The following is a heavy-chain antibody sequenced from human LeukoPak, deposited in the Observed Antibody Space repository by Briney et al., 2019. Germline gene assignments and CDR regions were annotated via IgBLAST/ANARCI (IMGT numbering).Heavy chain of an antibody. V-gene: IGHV4-59*08. J-gene: IGHJ4*02. CDR2: SDYSGNT. D-gene: IGHD2-8*01. CDR3: ARLNGGG. CDR1: SGSISNYY. Sequence: SETLSLTCTVSSGSISNYYWSWIRQPPGKGLEWIGFSDYSGNTNYNPSLKSRDTISLDTSKDQIALKLSSVTAADTAVYYCARLNGGGWGQGTLVVVTS.